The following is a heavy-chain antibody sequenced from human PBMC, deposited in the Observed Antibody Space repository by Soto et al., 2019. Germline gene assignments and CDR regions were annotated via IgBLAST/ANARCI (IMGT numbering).Heavy chain of an antibody. CDR1: GGTFSTYA. V-gene: IGHV1-69*12. D-gene: IGHD5-18*01. CDR3: ASGIQLWLRRINNGYSG. J-gene: IGHJ4*02. Sequence: QVQLVQSGAEVKKPESSVKVSCKAPGGTFSTYAISWVRQAPGQGLEWMGGGIPMFGTANYAQRFQDRVTITADESTNTVYMELSSLRSEDTAVYFCASGIQLWLRRINNGYSGWGQGTLVTVSS. CDR2: GIPMFGTA.